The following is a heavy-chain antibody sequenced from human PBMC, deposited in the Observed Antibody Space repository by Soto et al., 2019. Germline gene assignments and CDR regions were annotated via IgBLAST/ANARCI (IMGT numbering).Heavy chain of an antibody. Sequence: ASVKVSCKASGYTFTSYGISWVRQAPGQGLEWMGWISAYNGNTNYAQKLQGRVTMTTDTSTSTAYMELRSLRSDDTAVYYCARDRQWLVQYYYYGMDVWGQGTTVTVSS. V-gene: IGHV1-18*04. CDR2: ISAYNGNT. J-gene: IGHJ6*02. CDR3: ARDRQWLVQYYYYGMDV. CDR1: GYTFTSYG. D-gene: IGHD6-19*01.